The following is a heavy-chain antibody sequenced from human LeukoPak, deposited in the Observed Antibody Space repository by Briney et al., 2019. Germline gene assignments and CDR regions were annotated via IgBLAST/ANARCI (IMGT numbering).Heavy chain of an antibody. CDR1: GFTFDDYG. V-gene: IGHV3-20*04. J-gene: IGHJ3*02. Sequence: GGSLRLSCAASGFTFDDYGMSWVRQAPGKGLEWVSGINWNGGSTGHADSVKGRFTISRDNAKSSLYLQMNSLRAEDTALYYCARVSRECSTSCTDAFDIWGQGAMVTVSS. D-gene: IGHD2-2*01. CDR3: ARVSRECSTSCTDAFDI. CDR2: INWNGGST.